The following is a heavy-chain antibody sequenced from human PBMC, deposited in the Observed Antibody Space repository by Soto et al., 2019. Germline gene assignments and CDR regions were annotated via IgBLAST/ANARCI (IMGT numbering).Heavy chain of an antibody. CDR2: ISSSGSTI. D-gene: IGHD3-3*01. J-gene: IGHJ3*02. CDR1: GFTFSSYE. Sequence: GGSLRLSCAASGFTFSSYEMNWVRQAPGKGLEWVSYISSSGSTIYYADSVKGRFTISRDNAKNSLYLQMNILRAEDTAVYYCARDMAPKYYDFWSGYYDAFDIWGQGTMVTVSS. CDR3: ARDMAPKYYDFWSGYYDAFDI. V-gene: IGHV3-48*03.